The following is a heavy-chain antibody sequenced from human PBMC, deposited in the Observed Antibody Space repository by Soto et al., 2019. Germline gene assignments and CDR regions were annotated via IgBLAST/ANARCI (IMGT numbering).Heavy chain of an antibody. CDR3: ARRARPDFYYMDA. V-gene: IGHV3-64*01. CDR1: GFTLSGYA. Sequence: GGSPRLSCAASGFTLSGYAMDWVRQAPGKGLEYVSGISSNGVGTYYANSVQGRFTISRDNSKNTVYLQMGSLRPEDMAVYYCARRARPDFYYMDAWGKGTTVTVSS. J-gene: IGHJ6*03. D-gene: IGHD6-6*01. CDR2: ISSNGVGT.